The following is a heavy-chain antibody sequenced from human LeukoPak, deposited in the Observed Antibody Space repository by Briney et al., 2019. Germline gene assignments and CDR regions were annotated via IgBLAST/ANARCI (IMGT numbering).Heavy chain of an antibody. CDR2: IIPILGIA. D-gene: IGHD6-6*01. V-gene: IGHV1-69*04. CDR3: ARVEIAARLNYYYGMDV. CDR1: GGTFSSYA. J-gene: IGHJ6*02. Sequence: ASVKVSCKASGGTFSSYAISWVRQAPGQGLEWMGRIIPILGIANYAQKFQGRVTITADKSTSTAYMELSSLRSEDTAVYYCARVEIAARLNYYYGMDVWGQGTTVTVSS.